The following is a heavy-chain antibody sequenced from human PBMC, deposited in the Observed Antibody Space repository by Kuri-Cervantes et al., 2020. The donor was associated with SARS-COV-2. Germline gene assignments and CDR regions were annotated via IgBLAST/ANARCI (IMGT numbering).Heavy chain of an antibody. V-gene: IGHV3-48*02. D-gene: IGHD5-18*01. CDR1: GFTFSRYA. J-gene: IGHJ5*02. CDR2: ISGSSSTK. CDR3: AREGTGMVGLDL. Sequence: GESLKISCAASGFTFSRYAINWVRQAPGKGLEWISYISGSSSTKYYPDSVKGRFTISRDNAKNSLYLQMNSVSDEDTAVYYCAREGTGMVGLDLLGQGTQVTVSS.